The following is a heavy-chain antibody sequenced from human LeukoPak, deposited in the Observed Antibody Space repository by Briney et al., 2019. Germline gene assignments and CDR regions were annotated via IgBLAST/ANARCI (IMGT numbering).Heavy chain of an antibody. CDR3: AREGVVPAADGGWFDP. D-gene: IGHD2-2*01. Sequence: GASVKVSCKASGGTFSSYTISWVRQAPGQGLEWMGRIIPILGIANYAQKFQGRVTITAVKSTSTAYMELSSLRSEDTAVYYCAREGVVPAADGGWFDPWGQGTLVTVSS. V-gene: IGHV1-69*04. CDR1: GGTFSSYT. J-gene: IGHJ5*02. CDR2: IIPILGIA.